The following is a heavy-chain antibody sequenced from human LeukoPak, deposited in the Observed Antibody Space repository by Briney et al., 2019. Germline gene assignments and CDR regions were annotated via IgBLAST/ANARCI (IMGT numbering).Heavy chain of an antibody. V-gene: IGHV1-18*01. CDR1: GGTFSSYA. D-gene: IGHD3-3*01. CDR2: ISAYNGNT. Sequence: ASVKVSCKASGGTFSSYAISWVRQAPGQGLEWMGWISAYNGNTNYAQKLQGRVTMTTDTSTSTAYMELRSLRSDDTAVYYCASSAGGSFGVVTPHPFDPWGQGTLVTVSS. CDR3: ASSAGGSFGVVTPHPFDP. J-gene: IGHJ5*02.